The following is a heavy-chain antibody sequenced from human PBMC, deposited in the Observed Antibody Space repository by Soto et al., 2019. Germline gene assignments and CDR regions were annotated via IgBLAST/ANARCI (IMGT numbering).Heavy chain of an antibody. CDR3: AREVGAPSGWLDP. CDR2: ISASGGLK. CDR1: GFTFTNYA. D-gene: IGHD1-26*01. Sequence: VGSLRLSCAASGFTFTNYAMTWVRQTPGKGLEWVSGISASGGLKYYADSVRGRFTVSRDNSKNILYLQMDNLRDEDTALYYCAREVGAPSGWLDPWGQGTQVTVSS. V-gene: IGHV3-23*01. J-gene: IGHJ5*02.